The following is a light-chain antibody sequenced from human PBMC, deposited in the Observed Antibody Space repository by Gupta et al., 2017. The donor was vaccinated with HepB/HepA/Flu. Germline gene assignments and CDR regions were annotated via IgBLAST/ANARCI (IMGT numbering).Light chain of an antibody. J-gene: IGKJ1*01. CDR2: AAS. Sequence: DTVLMQYPGILSLFTGERATLSCSASQSVNYNYLAWYQQKCGQAPRLLIYAASSKATGIRDRFSSSGSSTDFTLTISRLDPEDFAVYYSQRYGASPRTFGQGTKVEIK. V-gene: IGKV3-20*01. CDR1: QSVNYNY. CDR3: QRYGASPRT.